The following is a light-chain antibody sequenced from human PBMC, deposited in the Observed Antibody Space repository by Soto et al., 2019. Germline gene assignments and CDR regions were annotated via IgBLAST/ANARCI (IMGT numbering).Light chain of an antibody. J-gene: IGKJ2*01. CDR1: QTLLHGIEPTY. CDR2: LGS. CDR3: MQALQTPPT. V-gene: IGKV2-28*01. Sequence: IVMTHSPLSFPFTPGEPPSSPSSSGQTLLHGIEPTYLNWYLQKPGQPPQLLIYLGSIRAAGVPDRFSGSGSGTDFTLEISRVEAEDLGIYYCMQALQTPPTFGQGTKLEIK.